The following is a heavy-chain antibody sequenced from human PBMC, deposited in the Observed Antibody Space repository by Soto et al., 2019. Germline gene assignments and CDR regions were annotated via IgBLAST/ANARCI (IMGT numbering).Heavy chain of an antibody. CDR1: GDTFNDYY. CDR2: INPNGGVT. Sequence: QVQLVQSGAEVKKPGASVTVSCRSSGDTFNDYYIHWVRQAPGQGLEWMGWINPNGGVTKYAPKFQGWVSMARDTSIRTVYMQLSRLRSDDTAVYYCARESGGATATLDYYYFYMDVWGTGTTVTVSS. CDR3: ARESGGATATLDYYYFYMDV. D-gene: IGHD5-12*01. V-gene: IGHV1-2*04. J-gene: IGHJ6*03.